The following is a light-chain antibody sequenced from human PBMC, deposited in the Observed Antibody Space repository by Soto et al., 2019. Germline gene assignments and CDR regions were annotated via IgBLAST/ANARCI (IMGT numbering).Light chain of an antibody. J-gene: IGKJ1*01. CDR3: QQYHSHWT. CDR1: QTIRSR. Sequence: DCQMTLSPSTLTAPVGDSVTITFRASQTIRSRLAWFQQKPGKAPKLLIYDASSLESGVPQRFSGSGSGTEFTLTISRLQTDDFSTYCCQQYHSHWTFGQGTRVDIK. CDR2: DAS. V-gene: IGKV1-5*01.